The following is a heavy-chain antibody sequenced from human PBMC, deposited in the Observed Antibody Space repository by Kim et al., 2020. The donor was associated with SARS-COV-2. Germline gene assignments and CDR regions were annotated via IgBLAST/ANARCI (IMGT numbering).Heavy chain of an antibody. CDR2: IKSNTDDGST. CDR3: ATALPDRSGYYYFDN. Sequence: GGSLRLSCAASGFTFNKAWMSWVRQAPGKGLDWVGRIKSNTDDGSTIYAAPVKGSFTISRDDSKTPLFLQINTLQTDDTAVDSFATALPDRSGYYYFDN. J-gene: IGHJ4*01. V-gene: IGHV3-15*01. D-gene: IGHD3-3*01. CDR1: GFTFNKAW.